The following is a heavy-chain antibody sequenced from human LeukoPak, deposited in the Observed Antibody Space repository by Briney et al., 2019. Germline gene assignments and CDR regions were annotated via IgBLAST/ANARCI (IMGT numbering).Heavy chain of an antibody. J-gene: IGHJ4*02. D-gene: IGHD6-13*01. CDR3: ARRSSSWYID. CDR1: GYSISSGYY. Sequence: SETLSLTCTVSGYSISSGYYWGWIRQPPGKGLEWIGSIYHSGSTYYNPSLKSRVTISVDTSKNQFSLKLSSVTAADTAVYYCARRSSSWYIDWGQGTLVTVSS. CDR2: IYHSGST. V-gene: IGHV4-38-2*02.